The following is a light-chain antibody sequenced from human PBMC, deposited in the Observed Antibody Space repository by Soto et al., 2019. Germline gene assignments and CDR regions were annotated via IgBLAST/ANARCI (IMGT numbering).Light chain of an antibody. J-gene: IGLJ2*01. CDR1: SSNVGAGYD. Sequence: QAVVTQPPSVSGAPGQRVTISCTGSSSNVGAGYDVHWYQQLPGTAPKLLIYGNTNRPSGVPDRFSGSKSGTSASLAITGLQAEDEADYYWQSYDSSLSGSVVFGGGTKLTVL. CDR3: QSYDSSLSGSVV. V-gene: IGLV1-40*01. CDR2: GNT.